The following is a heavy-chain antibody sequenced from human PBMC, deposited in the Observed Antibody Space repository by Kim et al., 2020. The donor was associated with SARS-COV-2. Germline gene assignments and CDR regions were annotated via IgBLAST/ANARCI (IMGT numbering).Heavy chain of an antibody. CDR3: ARDKQQLIKTNYYYYGMDV. J-gene: IGHJ6*02. CDR1: GFTFSSYA. Sequence: GGSLRLSCAASGFTFSSYAMHWVRQAPGKGLEWVAVISYDGSNKYYADSVKGRFTISRDNSKNTLYLQMNSLRAEDTAVYYCARDKQQLIKTNYYYYGMDVWGQGTTVTVSS. D-gene: IGHD6-13*01. V-gene: IGHV3-30*04. CDR2: ISYDGSNK.